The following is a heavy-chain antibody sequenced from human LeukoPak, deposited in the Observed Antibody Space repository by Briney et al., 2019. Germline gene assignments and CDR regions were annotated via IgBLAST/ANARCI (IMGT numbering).Heavy chain of an antibody. D-gene: IGHD1-26*01. J-gene: IGHJ4*02. V-gene: IGHV3-7*01. CDR3: ASTGVGGVFDY. Sequence: PGGSLRLSCAASGFTFSSYWMSWVRQAPGKGLEWVANIKQDGSEKYYVDSVKGRFTISRNNAKNSLYLQMNSLRAEDTAAYYCASTGVGGVFDYWGQGTLVTVSS. CDR1: GFTFSSYW. CDR2: IKQDGSEK.